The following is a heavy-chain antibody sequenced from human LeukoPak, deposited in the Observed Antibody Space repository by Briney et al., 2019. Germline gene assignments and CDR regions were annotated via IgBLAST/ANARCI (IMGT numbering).Heavy chain of an antibody. CDR1: GGSISSYY. Sequence: SETLSLTCTVSGGSISSYYWSWIRQPPGKGLEWIGYIQNSGSRGSTNYNPSLKRRVTISVDTSKNQFSLKLSSVTAADTAVYYCARTTHRSGWNWGRGTLVTVSS. CDR3: ARTTHRSGWN. J-gene: IGHJ4*02. CDR2: IQNSGSRGST. D-gene: IGHD6-19*01. V-gene: IGHV4-59*01.